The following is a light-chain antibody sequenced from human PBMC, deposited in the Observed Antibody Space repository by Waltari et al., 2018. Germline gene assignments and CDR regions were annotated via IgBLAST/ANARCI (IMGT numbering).Light chain of an antibody. CDR3: LHYADFPYS. CDR1: QDINKY. V-gene: IGKV1-33*01. J-gene: IGKJ2*03. CDR2: HTS. Sequence: DLQMTQAPSSLPASLGDRCTITFRANQDINKYLSWYQQKPGEAPKRLIFHTSFLERGVPSRFSGSGSGTDYSLTITSLQPEDFATYYCLHYADFPYSFGLWTTVEIK.